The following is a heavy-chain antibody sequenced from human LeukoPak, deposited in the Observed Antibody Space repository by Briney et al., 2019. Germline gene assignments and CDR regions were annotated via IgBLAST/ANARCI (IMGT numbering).Heavy chain of an antibody. CDR2: IYPGDSDT. D-gene: IGHD6-13*01. CDR3: ARQIAAAGNNFDY. CDR1: GYRFTSYW. V-gene: IGHV5-51*01. Sequence: GESLQISCKGSGYRFTSYWIGWVRQMPGKGLEWMGIIYPGDSDTRYSPSFQGQVTISADKSISTAYLQWSSLKASDTAMYYCARQIAAAGNNFDYWGQGTLVTVSS. J-gene: IGHJ4*02.